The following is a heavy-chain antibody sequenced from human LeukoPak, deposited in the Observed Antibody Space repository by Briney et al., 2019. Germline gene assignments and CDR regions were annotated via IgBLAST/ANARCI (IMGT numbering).Heavy chain of an antibody. J-gene: IGHJ2*01. CDR1: GYTFSSYY. Sequence: ASVKVSCKASGYTFSSYYMHWVRQAPGQGLEWMGGIIPIFGTANYAQKFQGRVTITADESTSTAYMELSSLRSEDTAVYYCARRMGSGYGITYWYFDLWGRGTLVTVSS. CDR3: ARRMGSGYGITYWYFDL. CDR2: IIPIFGTA. D-gene: IGHD2-15*01. V-gene: IGHV1-69*13.